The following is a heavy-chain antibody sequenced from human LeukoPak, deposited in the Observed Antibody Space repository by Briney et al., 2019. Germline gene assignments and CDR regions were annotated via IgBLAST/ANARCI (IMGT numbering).Heavy chain of an antibody. CDR1: GGSISSYY. J-gene: IGHJ3*02. CDR3: ARGGSDAFDI. V-gene: IGHV4-59*08. CDR2: IYYSGST. D-gene: IGHD6-25*01. Sequence: SETLSLTRTVSGGSISSYYWSWIRQPPGKGLEWIGYIYYSGSTNYNPSLKSRVTISVDTSKNQFSLKLSSVTAADTAVYYCARGGSDAFDIWGQGTMVTVSS.